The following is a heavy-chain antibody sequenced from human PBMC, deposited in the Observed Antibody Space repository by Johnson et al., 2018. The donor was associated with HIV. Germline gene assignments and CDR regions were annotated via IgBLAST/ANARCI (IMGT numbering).Heavy chain of an antibody. CDR2: INSGGRS. J-gene: IGHJ3*02. V-gene: IGHV3-66*01. Sequence: MQLVESGGALVQLGGSLRLSCAASGFNVSSDYMSWVRQAPGKGLEWVSLINSGGRSYYTDSVKGRFTISRDNSQNQFYLEMNTLRADETAVYYCARDPFPRFYAFDIWGQGTVVTVSS. D-gene: IGHD3-3*01. CDR3: ARDPFPRFYAFDI. CDR1: GFNVSSDY.